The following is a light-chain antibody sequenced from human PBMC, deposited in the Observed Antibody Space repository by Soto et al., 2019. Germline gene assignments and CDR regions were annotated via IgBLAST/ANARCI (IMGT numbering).Light chain of an antibody. CDR2: GAS. V-gene: IGKV3-20*01. Sequence: VLTQSPATLSLSPGERATLSCRASQNVSPTYLAWYQQKPGQAPRLLIYGASTRATGVPDRFSGSGSGIDFTLVISRLEPEDFALYYCQHYDKSPMWTFGQGTKVE. CDR3: QHYDKSPMWT. J-gene: IGKJ1*01. CDR1: QNVSPTY.